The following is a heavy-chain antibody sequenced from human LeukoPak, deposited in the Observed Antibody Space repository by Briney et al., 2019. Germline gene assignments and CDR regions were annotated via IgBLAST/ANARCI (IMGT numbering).Heavy chain of an antibody. CDR3: AKNVKGIHLEYFQH. D-gene: IGHD6-13*01. CDR2: ISGSGGVT. J-gene: IGHJ1*01. Sequence: PGGSLRLSCAASGFIFNTSAINWVRQAPGKGLEWVSGISGSGGVTYYGDSVKGRFSISRDNSKSTVDLQMNNLRVEDTAVYYCAKNVKGIHLEYFQHWGQGTLVTVSS. CDR1: GFIFNTSA. V-gene: IGHV3-23*01.